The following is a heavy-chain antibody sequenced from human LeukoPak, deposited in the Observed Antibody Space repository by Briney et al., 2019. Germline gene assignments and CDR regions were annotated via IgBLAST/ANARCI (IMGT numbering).Heavy chain of an antibody. CDR1: GFTFSSFA. V-gene: IGHV3-23*01. CDR2: ISGSGGTT. D-gene: IGHD4-11*01. CDR3: ARRWDYTRAFDI. J-gene: IGHJ3*02. Sequence: PGGSLRLSCAASGFTFSSFAMSWVRQAPGKGLEWVSGISGSGGTTYYADSVKGRVTISRDNSKNTLYLQMNSLRAEDTAVYYCARRWDYTRAFDIWGQGTMVTVSS.